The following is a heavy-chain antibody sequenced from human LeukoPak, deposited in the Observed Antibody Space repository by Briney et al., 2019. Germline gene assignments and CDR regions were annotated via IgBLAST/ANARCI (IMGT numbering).Heavy chain of an antibody. CDR2: FYPEDGET. Sequence: ASVKVSCKVSRYTLTELSMHWLRQAPGKGLEWMGGFYPEDGETIYAQKFQGRVTMTEDTSTDTAYMELSSLRSEDTAVYYCATAPTGGGSFALGAFDIWGQGTMVTVSS. CDR3: ATAPTGGGSFALGAFDI. V-gene: IGHV1-24*01. CDR1: RYTLTELS. D-gene: IGHD1-26*01. J-gene: IGHJ3*02.